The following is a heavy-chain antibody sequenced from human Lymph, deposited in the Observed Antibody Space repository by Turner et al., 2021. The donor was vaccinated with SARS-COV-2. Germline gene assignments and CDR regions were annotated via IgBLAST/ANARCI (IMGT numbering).Heavy chain of an antibody. V-gene: IGHV3-11*06. Sequence: QVQLVESGGGLVKPGGSLRLSCAASGFTFSDYYMSWIRQAPGKGLEWVSYISSSSTYTNDADSVKGRFTISRDNAKNSMYVQMNSLRAEDTAVYYCARGLLPYYYYGMDVWGQGTTVTVSS. CDR3: ARGLLPYYYYGMDV. CDR1: GFTFSDYY. D-gene: IGHD3-22*01. CDR2: ISSSSTYT. J-gene: IGHJ6*02.